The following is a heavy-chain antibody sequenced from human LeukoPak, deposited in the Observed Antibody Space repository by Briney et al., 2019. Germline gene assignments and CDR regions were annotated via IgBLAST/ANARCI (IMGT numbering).Heavy chain of an antibody. D-gene: IGHD6-19*01. V-gene: IGHV1-46*01. J-gene: IGHJ2*01. Sequence: ASVKVSCKASGYTFTTYYMHWVRQAPGQGLEWMGIINPSGGSTSYAQKFQGRVTMTRDTSTSTVYMQLNSLRAEDTAVYYCAQVYSSGGYWYFDLWGRGTLVTVSS. CDR1: GYTFTTYY. CDR2: INPSGGST. CDR3: AQVYSSGGYWYFDL.